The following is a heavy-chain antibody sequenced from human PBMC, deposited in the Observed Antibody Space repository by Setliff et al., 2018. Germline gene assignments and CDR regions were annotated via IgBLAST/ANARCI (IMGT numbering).Heavy chain of an antibody. J-gene: IGHJ6*03. CDR3: VREGVDSRSSTDYRYYMDV. CDR2: TIPIFGTT. CDR1: GGTFSSYG. D-gene: IGHD3-22*01. Sequence: GASVKVSCKASGGTFSSYGISWVRQAPGQGLEWMGGTIPIFGTTDYAQKFRGRVTIITDESTSTAFMQLSSLRSDDTAVYYCVREGVDSRSSTDYRYYMDVWGKGTTVTVSS. V-gene: IGHV1-69*05.